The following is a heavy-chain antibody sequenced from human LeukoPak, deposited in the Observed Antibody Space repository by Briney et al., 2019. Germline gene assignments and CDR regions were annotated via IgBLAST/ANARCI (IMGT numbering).Heavy chain of an antibody. CDR1: GFTFSSYA. V-gene: IGHV3-23*01. Sequence: GSLRLSCAASGFTFSSYAMSWVRQAPGKGLEWVSAISGSGGSTNYADSVKGRFTISRDNSKNTLYLQMNSLRAEDTAVYYCAKDQRYCSSTSCYSEDLFYYYYYGMDVWGQGTTVTVSS. D-gene: IGHD2-2*01. CDR2: ISGSGGST. CDR3: AKDQRYCSSTSCYSEDLFYYYYYGMDV. J-gene: IGHJ6*02.